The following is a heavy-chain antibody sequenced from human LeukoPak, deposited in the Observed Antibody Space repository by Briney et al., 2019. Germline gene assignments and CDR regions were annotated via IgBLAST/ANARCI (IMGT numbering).Heavy chain of an antibody. CDR3: ARGLGSYDL. Sequence: GGSLRLSCAASRFTVSSSDMRWVRQAPGKGLEWVSYISSSGSTIYYADSVKGRFTISRDNAKNSLYLQMNSLRAEDTAVFYCARGLGSYDLWGRGTLVTVSS. J-gene: IGHJ2*01. CDR1: RFTVSSSD. V-gene: IGHV3-11*01. D-gene: IGHD3-10*01. CDR2: ISSSGSTI.